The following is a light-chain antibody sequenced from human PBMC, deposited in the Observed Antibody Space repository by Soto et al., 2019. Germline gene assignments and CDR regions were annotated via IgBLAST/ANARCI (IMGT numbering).Light chain of an antibody. Sequence: QSVLTQPPSASGTPGQRVTISCSGSSSNIGSNTVSWYQHLPGTAPKLLIYSNNQRPSGVPARFSGSKSGTSASLAISGLQSEDEADYYCAAWDASLNGYVFGTGTKVTVL. CDR1: SSNIGSNT. J-gene: IGLJ1*01. V-gene: IGLV1-44*01. CDR2: SNN. CDR3: AAWDASLNGYV.